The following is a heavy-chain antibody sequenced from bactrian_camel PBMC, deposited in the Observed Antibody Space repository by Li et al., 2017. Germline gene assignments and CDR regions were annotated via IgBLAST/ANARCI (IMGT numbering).Heavy chain of an antibody. V-gene: IGHV3S53*01. CDR3: GAGSPLYCAAALGSGAIRVFRN. J-gene: IGHJ4*01. D-gene: IGHD3*01. CDR2: VGSDGRTTT. CDR1: RYIYTHYC. Sequence: QVQLVESGGGSVQAGGSLRLSCAASRYIYTHYCMGWFRQAPGSEREAVAAVGSDGRTTTIYADSLKGRFTISKDNAKNTLYLQMNSLTPEDTDMYYCGAGSPLYCAAALGSGAIRVFRNRGQGTQVTVS.